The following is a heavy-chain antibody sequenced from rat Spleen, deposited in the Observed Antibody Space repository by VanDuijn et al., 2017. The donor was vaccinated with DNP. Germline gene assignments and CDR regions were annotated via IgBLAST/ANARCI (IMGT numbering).Heavy chain of an antibody. D-gene: IGHD1-6*01. CDR1: GFTFNNYW. V-gene: IGHV5-31*01. Sequence: EVQLVESGGDLVQPGRSLRLSCVASGFTFNNYWMIWIRQAPTKGLEWVASISNSGDGTYYQDSVKGRFTISRDNAKSRLYLQMDSLRSEDTATYYCVRHGVFYGLTFAYWGQGTLVTVSS. J-gene: IGHJ3*01. CDR2: ISNSGDGT. CDR3: VRHGVFYGLTFAY.